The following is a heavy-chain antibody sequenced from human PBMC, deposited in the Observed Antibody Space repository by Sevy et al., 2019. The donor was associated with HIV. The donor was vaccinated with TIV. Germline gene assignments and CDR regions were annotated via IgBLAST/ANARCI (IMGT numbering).Heavy chain of an antibody. J-gene: IGHJ4*02. V-gene: IGHV3-30*02. Sequence: GGSLRLSCAASGFSFSSYGMHWVRQAPGKGLEWMSYIQYDGSNKDYADSVKGRFTISRDNFKNTLYLQMNRLRVEDTAVFYCVKEGGGEGGDHWGQGTLVTVSS. CDR3: VKEGGGEGGDH. CDR1: GFSFSSYG. D-gene: IGHD2-21*01. CDR2: IQYDGSNK.